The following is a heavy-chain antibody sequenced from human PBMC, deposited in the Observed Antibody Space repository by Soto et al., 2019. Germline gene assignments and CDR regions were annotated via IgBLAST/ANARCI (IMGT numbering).Heavy chain of an antibody. CDR1: GGSISSSSYY. CDR2: IYYSGST. CDR3: ARHKDDSSGYYPNDAFDI. D-gene: IGHD3-22*01. Sequence: SETLSLTCTVSGGSISSSSYYWGWIRQPPGKGLEWIGSIYYSGSTYYNPSLKSRVTISVDTSKNQFALKLGSVTAADTAVYYCARHKDDSSGYYPNDAFDIWGQGTMVTVSS. V-gene: IGHV4-39*01. J-gene: IGHJ3*02.